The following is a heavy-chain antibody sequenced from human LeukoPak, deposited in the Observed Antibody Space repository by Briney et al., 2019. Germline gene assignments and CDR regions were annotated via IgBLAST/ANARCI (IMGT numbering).Heavy chain of an antibody. J-gene: IGHJ4*02. Sequence: ASVKVSCKASGNTFTTYYMYWVRQAPGQGLEWMGWINPNSGGTKSAQKFQGRVTMTRDTSISTAYMELSRLISDDTAVYYCARAGYYATSGPDYWGQGTLVTVSS. CDR2: INPNSGGT. CDR3: ARAGYYATSGPDY. D-gene: IGHD3-22*01. CDR1: GNTFTTYY. V-gene: IGHV1-2*02.